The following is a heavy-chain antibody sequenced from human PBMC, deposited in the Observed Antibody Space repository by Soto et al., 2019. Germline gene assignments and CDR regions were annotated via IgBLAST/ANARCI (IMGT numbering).Heavy chain of an antibody. J-gene: IGHJ6*02. D-gene: IGHD2-2*02. V-gene: IGHV1-2*02. CDR3: ARSLTEGYCTITGCYTRPLYGMDV. CDR2: INPNSGGT. Sequence: GASVKVSCKASGYSFSGYYIHWLRQAPGQGLEWMGWINPNSGGTNYAQKFQGRVTVTRDTPTSTAYMELSRLTSDDTAVYYCARSLTEGYCTITGCYTRPLYGMDVWPQGTTVTVSS. CDR1: GYSFSGYY.